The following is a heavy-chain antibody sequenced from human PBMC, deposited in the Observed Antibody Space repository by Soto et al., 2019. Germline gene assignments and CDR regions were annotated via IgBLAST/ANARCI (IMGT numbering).Heavy chain of an antibody. D-gene: IGHD3-22*01. V-gene: IGHV1-3*05. Sequence: QVQLVQSGAEEMKPGASVKVSCKASGYTLTRYSIHWVRQAPGQRLEWMGWINAGNGNTKFSQKFQCRVTITRDTSASTAYMELRGLRSEDTAVYYCAILGTYYFDNSDNYFDFWGQGTLVTVSS. CDR1: GYTLTRYS. CDR3: AILGTYYFDNSDNYFDF. J-gene: IGHJ4*02. CDR2: INAGNGNT.